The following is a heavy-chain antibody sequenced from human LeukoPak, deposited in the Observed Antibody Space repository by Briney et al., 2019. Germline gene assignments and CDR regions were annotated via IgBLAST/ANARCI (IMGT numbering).Heavy chain of an antibody. CDR3: ARDDRRGLDS. J-gene: IGHJ4*02. V-gene: IGHV3-33*01. CDR1: GFTFSNYG. CDR2: IWYDGSNK. Sequence: QPGGSLRLSCEASGFTFSNYGIHWVRQAPGTGLEWVALIWYDGSNKYYADSVKGRFTISRDNSKDTLYLQMYSLRAEDTAVYYCARDDRRGLDSWGQGTLVTVSS.